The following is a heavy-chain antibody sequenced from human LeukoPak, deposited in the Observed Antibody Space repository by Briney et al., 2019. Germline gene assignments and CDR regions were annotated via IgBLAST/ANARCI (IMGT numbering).Heavy chain of an antibody. CDR2: MNPNSGST. J-gene: IGHJ4*02. CDR1: GYTFTSYD. D-gene: IGHD3-3*01. V-gene: IGHV1-8*03. Sequence: ASVKVSCKASGYTFTSYDINWVRQATGQGLEWMGWMNPNSGSTGYAQKFQGRVTITRNTSISTAYMELSSLRSEDTAVYYCARGFGVYDFWSGYFSRVYYFDYWDQGTLVTVSS. CDR3: ARGFGVYDFWSGYFSRVYYFDY.